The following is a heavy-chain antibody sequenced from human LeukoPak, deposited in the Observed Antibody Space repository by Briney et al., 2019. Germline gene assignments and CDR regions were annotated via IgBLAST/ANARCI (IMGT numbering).Heavy chain of an antibody. Sequence: ASVKASCKASGYTFTRYGITWVRQAPGQGLEWMGWVSADNGNRNYAQNLQGRLTMTTDTSTNTTYMELRSLRSDDTAVYHCASYSSFNWFDPWGQGTLVTVSS. D-gene: IGHD4-11*01. CDR1: GYTFTRYG. J-gene: IGHJ5*02. CDR3: ASYSSFNWFDP. V-gene: IGHV1-18*01. CDR2: VSADNGNR.